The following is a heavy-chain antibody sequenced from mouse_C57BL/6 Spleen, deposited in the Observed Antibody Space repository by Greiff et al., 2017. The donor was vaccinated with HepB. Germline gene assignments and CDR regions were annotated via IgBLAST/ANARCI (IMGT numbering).Heavy chain of an antibody. V-gene: IGHV2-2*01. CDR1: GFSLTSYG. CDR3: AGTYYSTPYAMDY. D-gene: IGHD2-5*01. Sequence: VKLVESGPGLVQPSQSLSITCTVSGFSLTSYGVHWVRQSPGKGLEWLGVIWSGGSTDYNAAFISRLSISKDNSKSQVFFKMNSLQADDTAIYYCAGTYYSTPYAMDYWGQGTSVTVSS. J-gene: IGHJ4*01. CDR2: IWSGGST.